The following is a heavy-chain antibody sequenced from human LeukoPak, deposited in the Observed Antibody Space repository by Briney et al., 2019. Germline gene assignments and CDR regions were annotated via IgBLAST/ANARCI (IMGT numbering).Heavy chain of an antibody. Sequence: PGRSLRLSCAASGFTFSSYGMHWVRQAPGKGLEWVAVISYDGSNKYYADSVKGRFTISRDNSKNTLYLQMSSLRAEDTAVYYCAKDKAAAGIDYWGQGTLVTVSS. CDR1: GFTFSSYG. J-gene: IGHJ4*02. D-gene: IGHD6-13*01. CDR2: ISYDGSNK. CDR3: AKDKAAAGIDY. V-gene: IGHV3-30*18.